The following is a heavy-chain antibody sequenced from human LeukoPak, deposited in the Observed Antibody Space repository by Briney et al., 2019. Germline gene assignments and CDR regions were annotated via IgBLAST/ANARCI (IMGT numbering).Heavy chain of an antibody. D-gene: IGHD4-11*01. CDR3: ARGGNSNYAQWNYMDV. CDR2: INAGNGNT. Sequence: ASVKVSCKASGYTFTSYAMHWVRQAPGQRLEWMGWINAGNGNTKYSQEFQGRVTITRDTSASTAYMELSSLRSEDMAVYYCARGGNSNYAQWNYMDVWGKGTTVTVSS. CDR1: GYTFTSYA. V-gene: IGHV1-3*03. J-gene: IGHJ6*03.